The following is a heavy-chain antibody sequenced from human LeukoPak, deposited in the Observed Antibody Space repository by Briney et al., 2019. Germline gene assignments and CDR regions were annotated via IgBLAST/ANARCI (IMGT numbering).Heavy chain of an antibody. CDR1: GFTFSRYS. Sequence: GGSLRLSCAASGFTFSRYSMNWVRQAPGKGLEWVSSISDTGYYIYYADSVKGRFTISRDNAKNSLFLQMNNLRAEDTAGYYCAREGFSTVTSDYWGQGTLVTVSS. V-gene: IGHV3-21*01. CDR3: AREGFSTVTSDY. D-gene: IGHD4-17*01. J-gene: IGHJ4*02. CDR2: ISDTGYYI.